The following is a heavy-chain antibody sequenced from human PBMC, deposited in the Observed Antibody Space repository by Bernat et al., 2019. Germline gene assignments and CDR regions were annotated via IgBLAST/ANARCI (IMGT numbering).Heavy chain of an antibody. CDR3: AKDRRIAASLDS. CDR1: GFTFSYYG. Sequence: QVHLVESRGGVVQPGRSLRLSCAASGFTFSYYGMHWVRQAPGKGLEWVSFMSYDGSTQYYADSVKGRFTISRDSSKNTLYLQLNSLRAEDTAMYYCAKDRRIAASLDSWGQGTLVTVSS. CDR2: MSYDGSTQ. V-gene: IGHV3-30*18. D-gene: IGHD6-25*01. J-gene: IGHJ4*02.